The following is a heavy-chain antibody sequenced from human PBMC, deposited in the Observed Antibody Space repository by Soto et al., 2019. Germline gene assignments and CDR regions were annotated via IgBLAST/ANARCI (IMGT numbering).Heavy chain of an antibody. D-gene: IGHD3-10*01. CDR2: IYYSGST. Sequence: SETLSLTCTVSGGSISNYYWSWIRQPPGKGLEWIGYIYYSGSTNYNPSLKSRVTISVDTSKNQFSLKLSSVTAADTAVYYCARHRGPKKNNWFDPWGQGTLVTVSS. CDR1: GGSISNYY. J-gene: IGHJ5*02. CDR3: ARHRGPKKNNWFDP. V-gene: IGHV4-59*08.